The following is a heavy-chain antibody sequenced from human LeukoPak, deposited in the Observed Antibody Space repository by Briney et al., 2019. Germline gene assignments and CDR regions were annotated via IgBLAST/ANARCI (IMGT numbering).Heavy chain of an antibody. V-gene: IGHV3-21*04. D-gene: IGHD6-19*01. CDR2: ISSSSSYI. CDR3: ATRDSSGWFDY. J-gene: IGHJ4*02. CDR1: GFTFSSYS. Sequence: GGSLRLSCAASGFTFSSYSMNWVRQAPGKGLEWVSSISSSSSYIYYADSVKGRFTISRDNSKNTLYLQMNSLRAEDTAVYYCATRDSSGWFDYWGQGTLVTVSS.